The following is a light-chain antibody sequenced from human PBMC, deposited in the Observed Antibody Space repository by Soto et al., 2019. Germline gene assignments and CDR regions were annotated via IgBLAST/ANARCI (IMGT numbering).Light chain of an antibody. CDR3: LSKTRTISYV. J-gene: IGLJ1*01. V-gene: IGLV2-14*01. CDR2: EVS. Sequence: QSLLTHPASVSRSPGHSIAISCTRTTSYVCGYNYFSCYQQHPGKVPKLLIHEVSNRPSGVSNLFSGSKSGNKASLTISGLQAEDEADYYCLSKTRTISYVFGTGTKFT. CDR1: TSYVCGYNY.